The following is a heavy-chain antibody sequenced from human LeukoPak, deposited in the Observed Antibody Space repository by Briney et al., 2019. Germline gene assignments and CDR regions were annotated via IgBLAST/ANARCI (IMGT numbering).Heavy chain of an antibody. CDR3: ARNPRSGYFPHYHYYGMDV. Sequence: PSETLSLTCTVFGGSINSYYWSWIRQPPGKGLEWIGYIYYSGTTNYNPSLKSRVTISVDTSKNQFSLKLSSVTAADTAVYYCARNPRSGYFPHYHYYGMDVWGQGTTVTVSS. CDR2: IYYSGTT. CDR1: GGSINSYY. J-gene: IGHJ6*02. V-gene: IGHV4-59*01. D-gene: IGHD3-3*01.